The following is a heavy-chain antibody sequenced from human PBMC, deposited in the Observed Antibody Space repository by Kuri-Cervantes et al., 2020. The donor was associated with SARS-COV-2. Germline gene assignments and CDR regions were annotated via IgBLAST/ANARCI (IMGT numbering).Heavy chain of an antibody. J-gene: IGHJ4*02. CDR1: GGSISSSSYY. D-gene: IGHD6-13*01. CDR2: IYYSGST. Sequence: SETLSLTCTVSGGSISSSSYYWGWIRQPPGKGLEWIGSIYYSGSTYYDPSLKSRVTISVDTSKNQFSLKLSSVTAADTAVYYCARHSGWQEQQLPTRPLFDYWGQGTLVTVSS. V-gene: IGHV4-39*01. CDR3: ARHSGWQEQQLPTRPLFDY.